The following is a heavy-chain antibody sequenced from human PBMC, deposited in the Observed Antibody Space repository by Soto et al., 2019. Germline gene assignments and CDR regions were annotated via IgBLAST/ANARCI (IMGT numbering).Heavy chain of an antibody. D-gene: IGHD6-6*01. CDR2: VSPHSAST. J-gene: IGHJ4*02. CDR1: GYTFTAYD. Sequence: ASVKVSCKASGYTFTAYDINWVRQATGQGLEWMGWVSPHSASTGFAQKFRGRITMTTNTTITTAYMELTSLRPDDSAVYFCARGGYSSSWEFDFWGPGNLVTVPA. CDR3: ARGGYSSSWEFDF. V-gene: IGHV1-8*01.